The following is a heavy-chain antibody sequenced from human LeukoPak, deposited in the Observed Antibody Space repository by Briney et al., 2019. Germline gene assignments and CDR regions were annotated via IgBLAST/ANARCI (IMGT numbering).Heavy chain of an antibody. CDR2: TWYDGRNN. V-gene: IGHV3-33*01. J-gene: IGHJ6*01. D-gene: IGHD2-21*01. Sequence: GKSLRLSCAASGFTFSSYGMHWVRQAPGKGLEWVAVTWYDGRNNYYAASVKGRFTISRDDSKTTVYLLMNSLRAEDTAVYYCAREVAPLYFHYGMDVWGEGTTVTVSA. CDR1: GFTFSSYG. CDR3: AREVAPLYFHYGMDV.